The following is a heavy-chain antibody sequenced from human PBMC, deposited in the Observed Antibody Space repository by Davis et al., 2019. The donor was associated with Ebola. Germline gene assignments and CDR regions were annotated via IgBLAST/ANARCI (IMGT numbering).Heavy chain of an antibody. CDR2: INHSGST. Sequence: SETLSLTCAVYGGSFSGYYWSWIRQPPGKGLEWIGEINHSGSTNYNPSLKSRVTISVDTSKNQFSLKLSSVTAADTAVYYCARDLYYYDSSGYHRGGFDYWGQGTLVTVSS. CDR3: ARDLYYYDSSGYHRGGFDY. CDR1: GGSFSGYY. J-gene: IGHJ4*02. V-gene: IGHV4-34*01. D-gene: IGHD3-22*01.